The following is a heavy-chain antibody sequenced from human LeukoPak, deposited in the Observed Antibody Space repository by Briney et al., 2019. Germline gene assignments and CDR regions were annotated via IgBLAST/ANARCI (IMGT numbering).Heavy chain of an antibody. J-gene: IGHJ3*02. CDR1: GGSISSYY. CDR3: ARDIVEVTYCGGDCYSWAFDI. V-gene: IGHV4-59*01. CDR2: IYYSGST. D-gene: IGHD2-21*02. Sequence: SETLSLTCTVSGGSISSYYWSWIQQPPGKGLEWIGYIYYSGSTNYNPSLKSRVTISVDTSKNQFSLKLSSVTAADTAVYYCARDIVEVTYCGGDCYSWAFDIWGQGTMVTVSS.